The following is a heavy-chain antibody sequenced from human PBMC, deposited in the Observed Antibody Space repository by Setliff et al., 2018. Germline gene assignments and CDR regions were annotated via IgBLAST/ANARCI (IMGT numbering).Heavy chain of an antibody. V-gene: IGHV4-4*02. CDR1: GGSISSPNW. CDR3: ARGRNVAARLLDS. CDR2: IYHSGST. D-gene: IGHD6-6*01. J-gene: IGHJ4*02. Sequence: PSETLSLTCAVSGGSISSPNWWNWVRQPPGKGLEWIGEIYHSGSTKYSPSLESRVTMSVDPSKNQFSLKVTSVTAADTAVYYCARGRNVAARLLDSWGRGTLVTVSS.